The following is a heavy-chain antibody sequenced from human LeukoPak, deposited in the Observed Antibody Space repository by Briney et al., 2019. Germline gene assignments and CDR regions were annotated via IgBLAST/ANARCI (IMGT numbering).Heavy chain of an antibody. CDR1: GFTFSSYG. CDR2: IRYDGSNK. J-gene: IGHJ4*02. D-gene: IGHD4-17*01. CDR3: ARATTVTTEWVY. V-gene: IGHV3-30*02. Sequence: GGSLRLSCAASGFTFSSYGMHWVRQAPGKGLEWVAFIRYDGSNKYYADSVKGRFTISRDNSKNTLYLQMNSLRAEDTAVYYCARATTVTTEWVYWGQGTLVTISS.